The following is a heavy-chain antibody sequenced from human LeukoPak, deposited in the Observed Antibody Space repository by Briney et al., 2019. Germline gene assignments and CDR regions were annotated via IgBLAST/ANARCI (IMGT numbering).Heavy chain of an antibody. CDR3: AALHNTMTTVMK. D-gene: IGHD4-11*01. Sequence: PSETLSLTCTVSGGSISSSNYYWGWIRQPPGKGLEWVGSFYYSGSTYYNPSLKSRVTISTDTSKNQFSLRLTSVTAADTAVYYCAALHNTMTTVMKWGQGSLVTVSS. V-gene: IGHV4-39*01. CDR2: FYYSGST. J-gene: IGHJ4*02. CDR1: GGSISSSNYY.